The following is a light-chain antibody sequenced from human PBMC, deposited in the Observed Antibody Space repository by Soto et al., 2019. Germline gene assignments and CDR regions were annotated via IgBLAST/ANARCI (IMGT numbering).Light chain of an antibody. CDR1: SSDVGSYNL. CDR2: EVT. CDR3: CSYARGSTYV. V-gene: IGLV2-23*02. Sequence: QSVLTQPASVSGSPGQSITISCTGTSSDVGSYNLVSWYQQYPGKAPKLMIYEVTQRPSGVSNRFSGSKSGNTASLTISGLQAEDEPHYYCCSYARGSTYVFGTGTKVTVL. J-gene: IGLJ1*01.